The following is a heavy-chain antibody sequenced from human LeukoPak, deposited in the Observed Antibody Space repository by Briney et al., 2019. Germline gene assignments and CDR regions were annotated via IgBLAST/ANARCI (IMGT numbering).Heavy chain of an antibody. Sequence: GGSLRLSCAASGFTFGSYAMHWVRQAPGKGLEWVAVMSHDGSVKIYADSVQGRFTISRDNSKNTLYLQLSSLRAEDTAVYHCAKDRYYYDSSGYSYFDYWGQGTLVTVSS. CDR1: GFTFGSYA. CDR3: AKDRYYYDSSGYSYFDY. V-gene: IGHV3-30-3*01. J-gene: IGHJ4*02. D-gene: IGHD3-22*01. CDR2: MSHDGSVK.